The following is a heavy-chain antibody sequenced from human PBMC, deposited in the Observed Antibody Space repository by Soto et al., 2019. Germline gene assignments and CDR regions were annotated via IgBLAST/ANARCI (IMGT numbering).Heavy chain of an antibody. CDR2: INPSGGST. V-gene: IGHV1-46*01. D-gene: IGHD2-15*01. Sequence: ASVKVSCKASGYTFTSYYMHWVRQAPGQGLEWMGIINPSGGSTSYAQKFQGRVTMTRDTSTSTVYMELSSLRSKDTAVYYCASARYCSGGSCYSFFDYWGQGTLVTVSS. CDR1: GYTFTSYY. CDR3: ASARYCSGGSCYSFFDY. J-gene: IGHJ4*02.